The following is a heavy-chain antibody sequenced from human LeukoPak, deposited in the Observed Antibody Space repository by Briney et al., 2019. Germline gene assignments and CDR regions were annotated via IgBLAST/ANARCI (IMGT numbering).Heavy chain of an antibody. Sequence: ASVKVSCKASGYTFTGYYMHWVRQAPGQGLEWMGWINPNSGGTNYAQKLQGRVTMTTDTSTSTAYMELRSLRSDDTAVYYCARVLYYDYVWGSYRPTTFDYWGQGTLVTVSS. J-gene: IGHJ4*02. CDR3: ARVLYYDYVWGSYRPTTFDY. D-gene: IGHD3-16*02. CDR1: GYTFTGYY. V-gene: IGHV1-2*02. CDR2: INPNSGGT.